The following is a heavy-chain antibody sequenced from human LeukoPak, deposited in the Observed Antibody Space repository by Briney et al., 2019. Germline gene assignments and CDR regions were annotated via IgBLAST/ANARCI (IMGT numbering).Heavy chain of an antibody. CDR3: AKDRALGYYSESSGYRPDY. CDR1: EFIFSSYA. V-gene: IGHV3-23*01. J-gene: IGHJ4*02. CDR2: ISGGAGGT. D-gene: IGHD3-22*01. Sequence: GGSLRLSCAASEFIFSSYAMSWVRQAPGKGLEWVSGISGGAGGTHHADSVRGRFTVSRDNSKNTLYLQMNSLRAEDTAVYYCAKDRALGYYSESSGYRPDYWGQGTLVTVSS.